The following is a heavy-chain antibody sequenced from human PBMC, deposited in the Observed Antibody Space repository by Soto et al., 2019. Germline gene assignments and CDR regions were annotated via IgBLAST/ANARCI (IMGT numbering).Heavy chain of an antibody. CDR2: IYYSGST. Sequence: TLSLTCTVSGGSISSGGYYWSWIRQHPGKGLEWIGYIYYSGSTCYNPSLKSRVTISVDTSKNQFSLKLSSVTAADTAVYYCARRAYCSSTSCVEEAFDIWGQGTMVTVSS. J-gene: IGHJ3*02. D-gene: IGHD2-2*01. V-gene: IGHV4-31*03. CDR1: GGSISSGGYY. CDR3: ARRAYCSSTSCVEEAFDI.